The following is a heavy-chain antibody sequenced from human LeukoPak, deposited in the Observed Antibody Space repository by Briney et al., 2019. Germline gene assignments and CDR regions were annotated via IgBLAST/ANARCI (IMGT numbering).Heavy chain of an antibody. CDR3: ARDRVPAASYYYYYYMDV. J-gene: IGHJ6*03. D-gene: IGHD2-2*01. Sequence: SETLSLTCTVSGGSISSYYWSWIRQPAGKGLEWIGRIYTSGSTNYNPSLKSRVTMSVDTSKNQFSLKLSSVTAADTAVYYCARDRVPAASYYYYYYMDVWGKGTTVTVSS. CDR2: IYTSGST. CDR1: GGSISSYY. V-gene: IGHV4-4*07.